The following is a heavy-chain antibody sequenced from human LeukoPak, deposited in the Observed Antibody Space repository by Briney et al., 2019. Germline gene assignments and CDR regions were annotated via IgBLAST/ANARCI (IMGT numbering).Heavy chain of an antibody. D-gene: IGHD3-22*01. CDR2: MNPNSGNT. CDR3: ARGPFYDSSGYYFDY. CDR1: GSTFTSYD. J-gene: IGHJ4*02. Sequence: ASVKVSCKASGSTFTSYDINWVRQATGQGLEWMGWMNPNSGNTGYAQKFQGRVTITRNTSISTAYMELSSLRSEDTAVYYCARGPFYDSSGYYFDYWGQGTLVTVSS. V-gene: IGHV1-8*03.